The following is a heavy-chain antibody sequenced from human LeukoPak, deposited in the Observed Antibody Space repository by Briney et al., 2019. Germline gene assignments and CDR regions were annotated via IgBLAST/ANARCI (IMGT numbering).Heavy chain of an antibody. CDR1: GGSINNFY. Sequence: SETLSHTCTISGGSINNFYWSWIRQPPGKGLEWIGYISYSGSTNYSPSLKSRVTISFDTSNNHFSLKLSSVTAADTAVYYCARRGGYTGYDRDWGQGTLVTVSS. D-gene: IGHD5-12*01. V-gene: IGHV4-59*08. CDR2: ISYSGST. CDR3: ARRGGYTGYDRD. J-gene: IGHJ4*02.